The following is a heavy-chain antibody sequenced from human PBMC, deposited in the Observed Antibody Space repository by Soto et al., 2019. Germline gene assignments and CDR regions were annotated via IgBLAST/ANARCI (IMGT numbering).Heavy chain of an antibody. D-gene: IGHD6-19*01. J-gene: IGHJ3*02. CDR3: ASIPSSASWAFDI. V-gene: IGHV3-23*01. CDR2: ISGSGGST. Sequence: EVQLLESGGGLVQPGGSLRLSCAASGFTFSSYAMSWVRQAPGKGLEWVSAISGSGGSTYYADSVKGRFTISRDNSKNTLYLQMNSLRAEYTAVYYCASIPSSASWAFDIWGQGTMVTVSS. CDR1: GFTFSSYA.